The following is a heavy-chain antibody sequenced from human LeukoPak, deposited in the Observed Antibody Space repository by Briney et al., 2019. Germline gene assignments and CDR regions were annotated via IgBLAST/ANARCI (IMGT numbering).Heavy chain of an antibody. CDR2: IIPIFGTA. D-gene: IGHD3-16*02. V-gene: IGHV1-69*05. CDR1: GGTFSSCA. Sequence: ASVKVSCKASGGTFSSCAISWVRQAPGQGLEWMGGIIPIFGTANYAQKFQGRVTITTDESTSTAYMELSSLRSEDTAVYYCASLPPYDYVWGSYRLPFASYMDVWGKGTTVTVSS. J-gene: IGHJ6*03. CDR3: ASLPPYDYVWGSYRLPFASYMDV.